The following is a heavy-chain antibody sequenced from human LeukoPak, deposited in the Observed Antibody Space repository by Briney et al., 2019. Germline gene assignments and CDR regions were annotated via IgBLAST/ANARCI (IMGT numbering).Heavy chain of an antibody. CDR1: GYTFTGYY. D-gene: IGHD6-13*01. Sequence: ASVKVSCKASGYTFTGYYMHWVRQAPGQGLEWMGWINPNSGGTNYAQKFQGRVTMTRDTSISTAYMELSRLRSDDTAVYYCARGAAAGHYYYYYMDVWGKGTTVTVSS. CDR2: INPNSGGT. CDR3: ARGAAAGHYYYYYMDV. V-gene: IGHV1-2*02. J-gene: IGHJ6*03.